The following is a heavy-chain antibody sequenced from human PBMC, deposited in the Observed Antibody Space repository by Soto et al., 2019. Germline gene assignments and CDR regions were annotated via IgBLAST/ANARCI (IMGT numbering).Heavy chain of an antibody. V-gene: IGHV1-18*01. CDR1: GYTFTSYG. J-gene: IGHJ6*02. D-gene: IGHD2-15*01. Sequence: GASVKVSGKASGYTFTSYGISWVRQAPGQGLEWMGWISAYNGNTNYAQKLQGRVTMTTDTSTSTAYMELRSLRSDDTAVYYCARDQSYCSGGSCYYLRSYYYYYGMDVWGQGTTVIVSS. CDR2: ISAYNGNT. CDR3: ARDQSYCSGGSCYYLRSYYYYYGMDV.